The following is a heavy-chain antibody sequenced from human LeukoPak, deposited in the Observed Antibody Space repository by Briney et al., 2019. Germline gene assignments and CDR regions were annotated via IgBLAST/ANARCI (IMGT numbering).Heavy chain of an antibody. Sequence: SETLSLTCTVSGVSIGNYYWSWIRQSPGKGLEWIGNIFYSGSTSYNPSLKSRVTILVDTSKNLFSLKLSSLTAADTAVYYCARADSDVLTAYPPPFDYWGQGVLVTVSS. J-gene: IGHJ4*02. D-gene: IGHD3-9*01. V-gene: IGHV4-59*01. CDR3: ARADSDVLTAYPPPFDY. CDR1: GVSIGNYY. CDR2: IFYSGST.